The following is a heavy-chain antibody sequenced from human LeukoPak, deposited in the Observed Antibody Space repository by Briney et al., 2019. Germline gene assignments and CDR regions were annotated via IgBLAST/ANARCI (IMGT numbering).Heavy chain of an antibody. Sequence: PSETLSLTCTVSGGSISSYYWSWIRQPAGKGLEWIGRIYTSGSTNYNPSLKSRVTMSVDTSKNQFSLKLSSVTAADTVVYYCARDRREVEMATITYYYYGMDVWGQGTTVTVSS. CDR2: IYTSGST. D-gene: IGHD5-24*01. V-gene: IGHV4-4*07. CDR3: ARDRREVEMATITYYYYGMDV. J-gene: IGHJ6*02. CDR1: GGSISSYY.